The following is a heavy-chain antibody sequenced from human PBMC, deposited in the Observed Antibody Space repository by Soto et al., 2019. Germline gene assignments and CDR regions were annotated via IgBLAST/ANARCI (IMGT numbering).Heavy chain of an antibody. D-gene: IGHD3-22*01. CDR2: ISTYNGNT. CDR3: ARVPATGYYYDSSGYYYVDY. CDR1: GYTFTTYG. Sequence: QVQLVQSGAEVKKPGASGKVSCKAPGYTFTTYGISWVRQAPGQGLEGMGWISTYNGNTNYAQKLQGRGTMTTDTSTSTAYMELRSLRSDDTAVYYCARVPATGYYYDSSGYYYVDYWGEGTLVTVCS. V-gene: IGHV1-18*01. J-gene: IGHJ4*02.